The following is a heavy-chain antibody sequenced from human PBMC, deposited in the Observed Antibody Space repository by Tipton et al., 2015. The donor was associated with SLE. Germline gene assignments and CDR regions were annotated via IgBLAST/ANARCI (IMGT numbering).Heavy chain of an antibody. CDR1: GGSISSSSFY. J-gene: IGHJ6*02. CDR3: ARQQRGNYGMDV. D-gene: IGHD6-13*01. Sequence: TLSLTCSVSGGSISSSSFYWDWIRQPPGKGLEWIGSVYYSGRTYYNPSLKSRVTMSVDTSKNQFSLRLISLTAADTAVYYCARQQRGNYGMDVWGQGTTVTVSS. V-gene: IGHV4-39*07. CDR2: VYYSGRT.